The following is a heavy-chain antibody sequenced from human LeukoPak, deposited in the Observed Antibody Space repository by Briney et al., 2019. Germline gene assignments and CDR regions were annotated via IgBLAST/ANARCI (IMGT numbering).Heavy chain of an antibody. D-gene: IGHD6-19*01. CDR3: ARDPGGYSSGGELDV. CDR1: GFTLSSYS. J-gene: IGHJ6*04. Sequence: GGSLRLSFAASGFTLSSYSMNWVRHAPGKGLEWVSSISSSSSYIYYADSVKGRFTISRDSAKNSLYLQMNSLRAEDMAVYYCARDPGGYSSGGELDVWGKGTTITVSS. CDR2: ISSSSSYI. V-gene: IGHV3-21*01.